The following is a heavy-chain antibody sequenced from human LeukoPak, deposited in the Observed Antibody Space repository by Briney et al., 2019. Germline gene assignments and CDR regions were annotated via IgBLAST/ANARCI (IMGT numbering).Heavy chain of an antibody. Sequence: GRSLTLSCAASGFTFSSYAMHWVRQAPGKGLEWVAVISYDGSNKYYADSVKGWFTISRDNSKNTLDLQMNSLRAEDTAIYYCAKTVVVITFRFDSWGQGSLVTVSS. CDR1: GFTFSSYA. CDR3: AKTVVVITFRFDS. D-gene: IGHD2-21*01. J-gene: IGHJ4*02. V-gene: IGHV3-30*04. CDR2: ISYDGSNK.